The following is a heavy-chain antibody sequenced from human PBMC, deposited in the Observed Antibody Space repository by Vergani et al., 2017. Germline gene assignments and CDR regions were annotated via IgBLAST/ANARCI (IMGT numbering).Heavy chain of an antibody. Sequence: QVQLQESGPGLVKPSQPLSLPCPVFGRPLSSGSYYLSWLRPPAGTGLDWIGRIYTSGRTNSNPAFKSRVSIPVDTSKNQFSLKLSPVTAADTAVYYGASAYYYESSGYPDAFDIGGEGPMVT. D-gene: IGHD3-22*01. CDR2: IYTSGRT. V-gene: IGHV4-61*02. J-gene: IGHJ3*02. CDR3: ASAYYYESSGYPDAFDI. CDR1: GRPLSSGSYY.